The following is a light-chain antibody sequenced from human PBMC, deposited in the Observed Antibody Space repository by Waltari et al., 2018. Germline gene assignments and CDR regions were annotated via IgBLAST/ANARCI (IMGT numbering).Light chain of an antibody. Sequence: EIVLTQSPATLSLSPGESATLSSRASQRVSGYLAWYQHQPGQAPRLPIYDASNRATGIPARFSGSGSGTHFTLTISSLEPEDFAVYYCQHRSNWPPITFGQGTRLDIK. CDR3: QHRSNWPPIT. V-gene: IGKV3-11*01. J-gene: IGKJ5*01. CDR1: QRVSGY. CDR2: DAS.